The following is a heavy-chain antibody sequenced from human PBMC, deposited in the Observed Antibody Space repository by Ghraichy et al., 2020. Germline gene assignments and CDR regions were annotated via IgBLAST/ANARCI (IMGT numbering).Heavy chain of an antibody. CDR1: GYTFTSYG. J-gene: IGHJ2*01. D-gene: IGHD3-22*01. V-gene: IGHV1-18*01. CDR2: ISAYNGDT. Sequence: ASVKVSCKASGYTFTSYGISWVRQAPGQGLEWMGWISAYNGDTNYAQKLQGRVTMTTDTSTSTAYMELRSLRSDDTAVYYCARPYYYDSSGYLHWYFDLWGRGTLVTVSS. CDR3: ARPYYYDSSGYLHWYFDL.